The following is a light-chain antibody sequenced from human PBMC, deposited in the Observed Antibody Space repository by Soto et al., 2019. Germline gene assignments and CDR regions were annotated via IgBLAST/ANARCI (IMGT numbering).Light chain of an antibody. CDR2: STT. V-gene: IGLV7-43*01. CDR1: TGPVTSDYY. J-gene: IGLJ3*02. CDR3: FLSYSGTNWV. Sequence: QAVVTQEPSLTVSPGGTVTLTCASSTGPVTSDYYPNWFQQKPGQAPRALIYSTTKKHSWTPARFSGSLLGGKAALTLSGAQPEDEADYYCFLSYSGTNWVFGGGTQLTVL.